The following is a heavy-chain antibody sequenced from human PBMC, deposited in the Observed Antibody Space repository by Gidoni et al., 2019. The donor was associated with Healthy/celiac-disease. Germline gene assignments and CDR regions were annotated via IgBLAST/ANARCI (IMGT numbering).Heavy chain of an antibody. D-gene: IGHD2-21*02. V-gene: IGHV4-39*01. Sequence: QLQLQESGPGLVKPSETLSLTCTVSGGSISSSSYYWGWIRQPPGKGLEWIGSIYYSGSTYYNPSLKSRVTISVDTSKNQFSLKLSSVTAADTAVYYCARLDNGGNSVYYYYGMDVWGQGTTVTVSS. CDR1: GGSISSSSYY. CDR3: ARLDNGGNSVYYYYGMDV. J-gene: IGHJ6*02. CDR2: IYYSGST.